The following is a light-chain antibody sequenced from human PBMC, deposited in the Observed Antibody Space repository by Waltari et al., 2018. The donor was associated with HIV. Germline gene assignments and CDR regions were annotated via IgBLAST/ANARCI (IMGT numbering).Light chain of an antibody. CDR3: QSADSGGTWDVV. CDR1: ALATQY. Sequence: SYELTQLPSASVSPVPTARITFSGLALATQYAYWYQQKPGQASVLMIYKDNERPSGTPERFSGSSSGTTVTLTISGVQAEDEADYYCQSADSGGTWDVVFGGGTKLTVL. V-gene: IGLV3-25*03. J-gene: IGLJ2*01. CDR2: KDN.